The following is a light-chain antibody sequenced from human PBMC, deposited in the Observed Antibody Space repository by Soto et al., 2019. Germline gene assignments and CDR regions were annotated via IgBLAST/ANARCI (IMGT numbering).Light chain of an antibody. Sequence: QSVLTQPPSVSGAPGQRVTIACTGSSSNIGAAYDVHWYQQIPGTAPKLLICGNSNRPSGVPDRFSGSNSGTSASLAITGLQAEDEADYYCQSYDSSLSGWVFGGGTKVTVL. CDR2: GNS. J-gene: IGLJ3*02. CDR3: QSYDSSLSGWV. CDR1: SSNIGAAYD. V-gene: IGLV1-40*01.